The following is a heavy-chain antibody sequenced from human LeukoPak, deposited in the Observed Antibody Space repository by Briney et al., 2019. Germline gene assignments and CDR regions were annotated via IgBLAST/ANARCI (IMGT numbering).Heavy chain of an antibody. V-gene: IGHV3-15*01. CDR3: TTESRNSWYGPWFDP. Sequence: PGGSLRLSCAASGFSFSNAWMSWVRQAPGKGLEWVGHIKSKSDGGTTDYAAPVKGRFTISRDDSENTLYLQMNSLKAEDTAVYYCTTESRNSWYGPWFDPWGQGTLVTVSS. CDR1: GFSFSNAW. J-gene: IGHJ5*02. CDR2: IKSKSDGGTT. D-gene: IGHD6-13*01.